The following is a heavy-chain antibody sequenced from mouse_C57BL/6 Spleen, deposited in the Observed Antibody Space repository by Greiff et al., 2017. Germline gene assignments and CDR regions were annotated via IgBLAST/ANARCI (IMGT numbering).Heavy chain of an antibody. CDR2: IWSGGST. D-gene: IGHD1-1*01. J-gene: IGHJ1*03. Sequence: QVQLQQSGPGLVQPSQSLSITCTVSGFSSTSYGVHWVRQSPGKGLEWLGVIWSGGSTDYNAAFISRLSISKDNSKSQVFFKMNSLQADDTAIYYCARPYYYGSSPSEYFDVWGTGTTVTVSS. CDR1: GFSSTSYG. V-gene: IGHV2-2*01. CDR3: ARPYYYGSSPSEYFDV.